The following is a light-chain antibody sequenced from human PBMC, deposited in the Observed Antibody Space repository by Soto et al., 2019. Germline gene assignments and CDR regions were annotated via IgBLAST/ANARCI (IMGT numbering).Light chain of an antibody. CDR2: KAS. CDR3: QQYNSYPIT. CDR1: QSISSW. Sequence: DIQMTQSPSTLSASVGDRDTVTCRASQSISSWLAWYQQTPGKAPKLLIYKASSLESGVPSRFSGSGSGTEFTLTISSLQSDDFATYYCQQYNSYPITFGQGTRLEIK. J-gene: IGKJ5*01. V-gene: IGKV1-5*03.